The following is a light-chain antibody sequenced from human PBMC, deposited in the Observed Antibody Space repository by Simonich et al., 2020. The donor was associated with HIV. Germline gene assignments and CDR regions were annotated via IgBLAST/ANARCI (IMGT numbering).Light chain of an antibody. J-gene: IGLJ3*02. CDR3: QSYDYTNWV. Sequence: NFMLTQPHSVSESPGKTVTISCTRSSGSIASSFVQWYQQRPGSSPTTVIYEDYQSPSGVPDRFSGSIDSSPNSASLTISGLKTEDEADYYCQSYDYTNWVFGGGTKLTVL. V-gene: IGLV6-57*01. CDR2: EDY. CDR1: SGSIASSF.